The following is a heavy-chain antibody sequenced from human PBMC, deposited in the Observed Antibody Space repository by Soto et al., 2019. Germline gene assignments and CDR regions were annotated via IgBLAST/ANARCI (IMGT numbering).Heavy chain of an antibody. V-gene: IGHV1-69*13. CDR3: ARYYGNYYYYGMDV. D-gene: IGHD4-17*01. Sequence: ASVKVSCKASGGTFSSYAISWVRQAPGQGLEWMGGIIPIFGTANYAQKFQGRVTITADESTSTAYMELSSLRSEDTAVYYCARYYGNYYYYGMDVWGQGTTVTVSS. J-gene: IGHJ6*02. CDR1: GGTFSSYA. CDR2: IIPIFGTA.